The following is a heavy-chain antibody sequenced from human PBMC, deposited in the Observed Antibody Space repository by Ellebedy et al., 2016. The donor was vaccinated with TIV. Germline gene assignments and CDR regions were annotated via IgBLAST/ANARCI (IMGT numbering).Heavy chain of an antibody. CDR2: ISYDVNIQ. V-gene: IGHV3-30-3*01. CDR1: GFTFSDYA. D-gene: IGHD3-9*01. CDR3: VRGPFLTGLDY. Sequence: GGSLRLXXVASGFTFSDYALHWVRQTPGKGLEWVATISYDVNIQHYADSVRGRFTISKDNSKDSLYLHMNSLREDDTAVFFCVRGPFLTGLDYWGQGTLVTVSS. J-gene: IGHJ4*02.